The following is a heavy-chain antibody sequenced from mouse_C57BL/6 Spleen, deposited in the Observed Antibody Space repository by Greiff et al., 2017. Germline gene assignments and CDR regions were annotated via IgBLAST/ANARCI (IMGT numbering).Heavy chain of an antibody. Sequence: EVQLQQSGAELVRPGASVKLSCTASGFNIKDDYMHWVKQRPEQGLEWIGWIDPENGDTEYASKFQGKATITADTSSNTAYLQLSSLTSEDTAVYYCTPIYYGNRGYWGQGTTLTVSS. V-gene: IGHV14-4*01. CDR2: IDPENGDT. CDR3: TPIYYGNRGY. D-gene: IGHD2-1*01. CDR1: GFNIKDDY. J-gene: IGHJ2*01.